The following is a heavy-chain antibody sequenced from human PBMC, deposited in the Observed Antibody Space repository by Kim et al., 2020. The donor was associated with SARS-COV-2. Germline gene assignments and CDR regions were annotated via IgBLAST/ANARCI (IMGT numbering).Heavy chain of an antibody. CDR3: ARDSGSYFSG. CDR2: ST. D-gene: IGHD1-26*01. Sequence: STSYADSVKGRFTISRDNAKNTLYLQMNSLRAEDTAVYYCARDSGSYFSGWGQGTLVTVSS. J-gene: IGHJ4*02. V-gene: IGHV3-74*01.